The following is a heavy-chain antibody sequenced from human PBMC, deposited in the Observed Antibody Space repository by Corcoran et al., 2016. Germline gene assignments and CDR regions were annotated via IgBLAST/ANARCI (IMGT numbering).Heavy chain of an antibody. CDR1: GFTLSTYD. J-gene: IGHJ6*02. CDR2: IGHAGDT. V-gene: IGHV3-13*01. CDR3: ARVCSGDSCYPPLKAMDV. Sequence: EAQLVESGGGSVQPGGSLRLSCAAYGFTLSTYDMHWVRQTTGAGLEWVSAIGHAGDTYYAGSVKGRFTISRENAENCMYLQMNSLRAEDTAVYYCARVCSGDSCYPPLKAMDVWGQGTTVTVSS. D-gene: IGHD2-15*01.